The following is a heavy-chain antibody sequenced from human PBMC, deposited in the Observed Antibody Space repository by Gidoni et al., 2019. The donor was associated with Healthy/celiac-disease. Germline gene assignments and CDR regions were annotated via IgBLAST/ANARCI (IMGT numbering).Heavy chain of an antibody. V-gene: IGHV3-21*01. CDR2: ISSSSSYI. Sequence: GLEWVSSISSSSSYIYYADSVKGRFTISRDNAKNSLYLQMNSLRAEDTAVYYCARVRYTYYYDSSGLFAFDIWGQGTMVTVSS. D-gene: IGHD3-22*01. J-gene: IGHJ3*02. CDR3: ARVRYTYYYDSSGLFAFDI.